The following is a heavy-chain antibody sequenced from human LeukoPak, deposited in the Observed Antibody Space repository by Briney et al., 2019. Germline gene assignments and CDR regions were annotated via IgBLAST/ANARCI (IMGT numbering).Heavy chain of an antibody. Sequence: PGGSLRLSCAASGFTFNNYETHWVRQAPGEGLEGVSYISSSGSTIYYADSVKGRFTISRDNAKNSLYLQMNSLRAEDTAAYYCARNSGGNIPFDYWGPGTLVTVSS. D-gene: IGHD2-15*01. V-gene: IGHV3-48*03. CDR2: ISSSGSTI. J-gene: IGHJ4*02. CDR1: GFTFNNYE. CDR3: ARNSGGNIPFDY.